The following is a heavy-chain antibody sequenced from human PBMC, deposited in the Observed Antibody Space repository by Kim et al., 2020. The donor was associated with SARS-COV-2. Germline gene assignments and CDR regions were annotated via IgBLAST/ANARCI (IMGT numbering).Heavy chain of an antibody. Sequence: GGSLRLSCAASGFTFSSYGMHWVRQAPGKGLEWVAVISYDGSNKYYADSVTGRFTISRDNSKNTLYLQMNSLRAEDTAVYYCARQGGASSLNYYYYGMDVWGEEATVTVSS. J-gene: IGHJ6*04. D-gene: IGHD3-16*01. CDR1: GFTFSSYG. V-gene: IGHV3-33*05. CDR3: ARQGGASSLNYYYYGMDV. CDR2: ISYDGSNK.